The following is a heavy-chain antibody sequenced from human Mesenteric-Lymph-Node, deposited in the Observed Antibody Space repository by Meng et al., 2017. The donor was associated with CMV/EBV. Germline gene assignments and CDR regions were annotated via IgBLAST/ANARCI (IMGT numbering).Heavy chain of an antibody. CDR3: ARGRIGYSFGSGQYYFYGMDV. CDR2: ISGSGGST. D-gene: IGHD5-18*01. V-gene: IGHV3-23*01. J-gene: IGHJ6*02. CDR1: GFTFSSYA. Sequence: GGSLRLSCAASGFTFSSYAMSWVRQAPGKGLEWVSAISGSGGSTYYADSVKGRFTISRDNAENSLYLQMNSLRAEDTAVYYCARGRIGYSFGSGQYYFYGMDVWGQGATVTVSS.